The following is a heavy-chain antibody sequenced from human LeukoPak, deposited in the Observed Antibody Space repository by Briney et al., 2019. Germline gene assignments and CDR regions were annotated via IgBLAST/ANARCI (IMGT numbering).Heavy chain of an antibody. CDR3: ARQIIPVAGTGWFDP. CDR1: GGSISSYY. V-gene: IGHV4-59*08. CDR2: IYYSGST. J-gene: IGHJ5*02. D-gene: IGHD6-19*01. Sequence: SETLSLTCTVSGGSISSYYWSWIRQPPGKGLERIGNIYYSGSTTYNPSLKSRVTISVDTSKNQFSLKLSSVTAADTAVYYCARQIIPVAGTGWFDPWGQGTLVTVSS.